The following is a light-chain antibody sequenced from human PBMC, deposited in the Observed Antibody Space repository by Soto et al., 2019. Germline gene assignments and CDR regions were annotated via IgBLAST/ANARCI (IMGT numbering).Light chain of an antibody. CDR3: QQYNDWPTYT. J-gene: IGKJ2*01. CDR1: QSVSSN. V-gene: IGKV3-15*01. CDR2: GAS. Sequence: IVMTQSPATLSVSPGERATLSCRASQSVSSNLAWYQQKPGQAPRLLIFGASIRATGVQGRFRAGGSGTEITITISSLQSEDFAIYYCQQYNDWPTYTFGQGTNLDIK.